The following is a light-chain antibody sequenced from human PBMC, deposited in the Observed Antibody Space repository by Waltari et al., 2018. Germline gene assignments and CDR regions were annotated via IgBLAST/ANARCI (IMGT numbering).Light chain of an antibody. Sequence: QSVLTQPASVSGTPGQSITNPCPGTRSDIGALNFVPWFQTLPRQAPRLLISEATKWPSGVSYRFSGAKSGNTASLSISDLQAEDEADYYCCSYVGGSRVLFGGGTKLTV. CDR1: RSDIGALNF. J-gene: IGLJ2*01. V-gene: IGLV2-23*01. CDR3: CSYVGGSRVL. CDR2: EAT.